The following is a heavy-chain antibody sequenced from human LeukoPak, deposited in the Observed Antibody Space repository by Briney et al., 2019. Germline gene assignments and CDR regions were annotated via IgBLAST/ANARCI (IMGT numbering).Heavy chain of an antibody. CDR2: IYHSGST. Sequence: NASETLSLTCTVSGYSISSGFYWGWIRQPPGKGLEWIGSIYHSGSTHYNSSLKSRVTISVDTSKNQLSLKLSSVTAADTAVYYCARGVGLTQGGTFDYWGQGTLVTVSS. CDR3: ARGVGLTQGGTFDY. D-gene: IGHD1-1*01. V-gene: IGHV4-38-2*02. J-gene: IGHJ4*02. CDR1: GYSISSGFY.